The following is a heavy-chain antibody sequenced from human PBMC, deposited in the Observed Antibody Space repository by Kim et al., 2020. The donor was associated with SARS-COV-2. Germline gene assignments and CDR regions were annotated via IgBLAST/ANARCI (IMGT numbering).Heavy chain of an antibody. CDR2: VYYRGST. D-gene: IGHD3-22*01. CDR3: ARNTVYYYGSSGYYI. V-gene: IGHV4-39*01. CDR1: GGSISTRSYY. J-gene: IGHJ4*02. Sequence: SETLSLTCTVSGGSISTRSYYWGWIRQPPGKGLEWIGTVYYRGSTYYNPSLKSRVTISIDTSKNQFSLKLTSVTAADTAVYYCARNTVYYYGSSGYYIWGQGTLVTVSS.